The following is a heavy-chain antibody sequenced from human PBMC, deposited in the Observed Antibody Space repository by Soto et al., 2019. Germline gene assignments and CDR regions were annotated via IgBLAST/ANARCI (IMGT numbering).Heavy chain of an antibody. CDR1: GGSVSGSYYY. Sequence: SETLSLTCAVSGGSVSGSYYYWAWLRQSPGKGPEWIGSVFHTGFTSYNPSLESRVSVPVDTSKSQFSLKLSAVTASDTAVYYCATSQKGYNWNYFDHWGQGALVTVSS. CDR3: ATSQKGYNWNYFDH. V-gene: IGHV4-39*01. J-gene: IGHJ4*02. D-gene: IGHD1-1*01. CDR2: VFHTGFT.